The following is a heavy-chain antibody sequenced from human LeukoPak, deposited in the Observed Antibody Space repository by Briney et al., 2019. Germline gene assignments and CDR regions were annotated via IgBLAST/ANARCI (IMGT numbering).Heavy chain of an antibody. V-gene: IGHV1-69*05. CDR1: GGSFSSYA. D-gene: IGHD6-13*01. CDR2: IIPIFGTA. Sequence: SVKVSCKASGGSFSSYAISWVRQAPGQGLEWMGRIIPIFGTANYAQKFQGRVTMTTDESTSTAYMELSSLRSEDTAVHYCGSTAAGTITYWGQGTLITVSS. CDR3: GSTAAGTITY. J-gene: IGHJ4*02.